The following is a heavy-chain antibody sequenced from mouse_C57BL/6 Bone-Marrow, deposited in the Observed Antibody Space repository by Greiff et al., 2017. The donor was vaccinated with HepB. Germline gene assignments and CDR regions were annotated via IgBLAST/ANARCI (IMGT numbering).Heavy chain of an antibody. Sequence: QVQLKQSGPGLVQPSQSLSITCTVSGFSLTSYGVHWVRQSPGKGLEWLGVIWSGGSTDYNAAFISSLSISKDNSKCQVFFKMNSLQADDTAIYYCARNNYDYALNYAMDYWGQGTSVTVSS. V-gene: IGHV2-2*01. D-gene: IGHD2-4*01. CDR3: ARNNYDYALNYAMDY. J-gene: IGHJ4*01. CDR1: GFSLTSYG. CDR2: IWSGGST.